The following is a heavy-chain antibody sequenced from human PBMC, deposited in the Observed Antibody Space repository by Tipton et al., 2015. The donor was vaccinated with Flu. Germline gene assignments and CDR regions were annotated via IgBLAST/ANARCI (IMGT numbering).Heavy chain of an antibody. CDR1: GFTFSRNA. J-gene: IGHJ4*02. Sequence: SGFTFSRNAMTWVRQAPGRGLEWVSGISGTGGSTYYTDSVKGRFTISRDNSKNTLYLQMNSLRAEDTAVYYCAKDRSGDYGDPLWNWGQGTLVTVSS. D-gene: IGHD3-16*01. CDR3: AKDRSGDYGDPLWN. CDR2: ISGTGGST. V-gene: IGHV3-23*01.